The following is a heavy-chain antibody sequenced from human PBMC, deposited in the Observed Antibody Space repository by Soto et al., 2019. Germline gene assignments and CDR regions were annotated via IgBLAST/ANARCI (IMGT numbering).Heavy chain of an antibody. Sequence: PSETLSLTCSVSGGSISSNIYYWAWIRQPPGKGLEWIGTIYYSGITSYNPSLKVRVTISVDTSKNHFSLKLSSVTAADTAVYYCARSGGGGRVWVGELLRYYYYGMDVWGQGTTVTVS. CDR1: GGSISSNIYY. CDR2: IYYSGIT. CDR3: ARSGGGGRVWVGELLRYYYYGMDV. V-gene: IGHV4-39*02. D-gene: IGHD3-10*01. J-gene: IGHJ6*02.